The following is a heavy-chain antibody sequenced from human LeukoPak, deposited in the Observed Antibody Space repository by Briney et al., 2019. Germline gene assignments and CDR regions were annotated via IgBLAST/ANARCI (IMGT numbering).Heavy chain of an antibody. D-gene: IGHD1-26*01. CDR1: GFTFSSYG. Sequence: GGSLRLSCAASGFTFSSYGMHWLRQAPGKGLEWVAFIRYDGSNKYYADSVKGRFTISRDNSKNTPYLQMNSLRAEDTAVYYCAKDHGGSYFPEYFQHWGQGTLVTVSS. CDR3: AKDHGGSYFPEYFQH. CDR2: IRYDGSNK. J-gene: IGHJ1*01. V-gene: IGHV3-30*02.